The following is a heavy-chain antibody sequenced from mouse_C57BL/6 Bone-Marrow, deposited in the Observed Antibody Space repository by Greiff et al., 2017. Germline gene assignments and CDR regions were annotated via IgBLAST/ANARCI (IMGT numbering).Heavy chain of an antibody. CDR3: AKNSEISVFAY. V-gene: IGHV2-4*01. Sequence: VQLQQSGPGLVQPSQSLSITCTVSGFSLTSYGVHWVRQPPGKGLEWLGVIWSGGSTDYNAAFISRLSISKDNSKSQVFFKMNSLQADDIAIYYCAKNSEISVFAYWGQGTLVTVSA. CDR2: IWSGGST. J-gene: IGHJ3*01. CDR1: GFSLTSYG.